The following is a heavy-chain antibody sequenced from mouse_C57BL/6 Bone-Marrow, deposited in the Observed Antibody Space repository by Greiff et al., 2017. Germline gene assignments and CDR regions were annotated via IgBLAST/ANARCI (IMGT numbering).Heavy chain of an antibody. CDR3: AREGGGSSYWYFDV. CDR2: IYYSGTI. J-gene: IGHJ1*03. Sequence: DVQLQESGPGLVKPSQTVFLTCTVTGISITTGNYRWSWIRQFPGNKLEWIGYIYYSGTITYNPSLTSRTTITRDTPKNQFFLEMNSLTAEDTATYYCAREGGGSSYWYFDVWGTGTTVTVSS. D-gene: IGHD1-1*01. CDR1: GISITTGNYR. V-gene: IGHV3-5*01.